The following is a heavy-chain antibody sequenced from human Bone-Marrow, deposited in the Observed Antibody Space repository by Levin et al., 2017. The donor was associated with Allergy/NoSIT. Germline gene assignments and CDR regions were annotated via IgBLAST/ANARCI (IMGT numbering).Heavy chain of an antibody. CDR3: ATNSPRSRANVYYYYMDD. CDR2: LSGSGDTT. CDR1: GFTFSSYA. Sequence: PGGSLRLSCAASGFTFSSYAMSWVRQAPGKGLEWVSSLSGSGDTTFYADSVKGRFTISRDISKSTLYLQMNSLRAEDTAVYYCATNSPRSRANVYYYYMDDWGKGSTVTVSS. V-gene: IGHV3-23*01. D-gene: IGHD4-23*01. J-gene: IGHJ6*03.